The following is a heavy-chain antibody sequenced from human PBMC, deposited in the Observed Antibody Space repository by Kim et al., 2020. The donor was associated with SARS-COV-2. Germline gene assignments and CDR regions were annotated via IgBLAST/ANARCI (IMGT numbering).Heavy chain of an antibody. D-gene: IGHD3-10*01. Sequence: SETLSHTCTVSGGSISSSSYYWGWIRQPPGKGLEWIGSIYYSGSTYYNPSLKSRVTISVDTSKNQFSLKLSSVTAADTAVYYCARSYGSGSYYSPNYAF. V-gene: IGHV4-39*01. CDR1: GGSISSSSYY. CDR3: ARSYGSGSYYSPNYAF. J-gene: IGHJ3*01. CDR2: IYYSGST.